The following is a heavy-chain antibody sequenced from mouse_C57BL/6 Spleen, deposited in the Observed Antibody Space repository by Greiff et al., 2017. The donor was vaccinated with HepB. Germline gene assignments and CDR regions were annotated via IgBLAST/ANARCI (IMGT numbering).Heavy chain of an antibody. Sequence: VQLQQSGAELARPGASVKLSCKASGYTFTSYGISWVKQRTGQGLEWIGEIYPRSGNTYYNEKFKGKATLTADKSSSTAYMELRSLTSEDSAVYFCALYYDSYYFDYWGQGTTLTVSS. D-gene: IGHD2-4*01. CDR3: ALYYDSYYFDY. J-gene: IGHJ2*01. V-gene: IGHV1-81*01. CDR1: GYTFTSYG. CDR2: IYPRSGNT.